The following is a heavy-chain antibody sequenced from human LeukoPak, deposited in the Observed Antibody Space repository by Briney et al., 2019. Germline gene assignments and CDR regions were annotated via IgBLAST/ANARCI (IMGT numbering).Heavy chain of an antibody. D-gene: IGHD3-22*01. J-gene: IGHJ4*02. CDR1: GYTFTGYY. Sequence: ASVKVSCKASGYTFTGYYMHWVRQAPGQGLEWMGWINLNSGGTNYAQKFQGRVTMTRDTSISTAYMELSRLRSDDTAVYYCARDRADYYDSSGYCVWGQGTLVTVSS. V-gene: IGHV1-2*02. CDR2: INLNSGGT. CDR3: ARDRADYYDSSGYCV.